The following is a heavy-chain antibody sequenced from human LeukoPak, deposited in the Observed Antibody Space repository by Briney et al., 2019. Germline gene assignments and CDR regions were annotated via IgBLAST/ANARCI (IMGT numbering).Heavy chain of an antibody. J-gene: IGHJ4*02. CDR2: IYSGGST. CDR3: ARSDVDAAEDY. V-gene: IGHV3-53*01. Sequence: GGSLRLSCAASGFTVSSNYMSWVRQAPGKGLEWVSVIYSGGSTYYADSVKGRFTISRDNSKNTLYLQMNSLRAEDTAVYYCARSDVDAAEDYWGQGTLVTVSS. CDR1: GFTVSSNY. D-gene: IGHD6-25*01.